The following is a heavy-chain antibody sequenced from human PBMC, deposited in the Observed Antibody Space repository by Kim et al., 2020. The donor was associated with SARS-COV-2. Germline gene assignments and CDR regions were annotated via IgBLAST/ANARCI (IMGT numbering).Heavy chain of an antibody. CDR2: ISYDGSNK. V-gene: IGHV3-30*18. Sequence: GGSLRLSCAASGFTFSSYGMHWVRQAPGKGLEWVAVISYDGSNKYYADSVKGRFTISRDNSKNTLYLQMNSLRAEDTAVYYCAKEPIPGYSSGWTYYYYGMDVWGQGSTGTVSS. J-gene: IGHJ6*02. D-gene: IGHD6-19*01. CDR1: GFTFSSYG. CDR3: AKEPIPGYSSGWTYYYYGMDV.